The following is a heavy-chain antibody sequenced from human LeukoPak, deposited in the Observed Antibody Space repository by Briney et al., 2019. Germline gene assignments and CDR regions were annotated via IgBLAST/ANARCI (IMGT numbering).Heavy chain of an antibody. Sequence: TLSLTCTVSGGSISSCDYYWSWIRQPPGKGLEWFGYIYYSGSSYYNPSPKSRLTISVDTYKNQFSLKLSSVTAADTAVYYCARGVGSSWYGDWGQGTLVTVSS. CDR1: GGSISSCDYY. CDR3: ARGVGSSWYGD. D-gene: IGHD6-13*01. CDR2: IYYSGSS. V-gene: IGHV4-30-4*01. J-gene: IGHJ4*02.